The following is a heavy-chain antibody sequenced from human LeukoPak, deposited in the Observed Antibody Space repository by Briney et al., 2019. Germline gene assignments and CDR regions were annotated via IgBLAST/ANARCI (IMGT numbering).Heavy chain of an antibody. D-gene: IGHD4-23*01. CDR1: GYTFSNYG. J-gene: IGHJ3*02. CDR2: ISPYNGNT. CDR3: ARGGLGGMTTVVLDAFDM. V-gene: IGHV1-18*01. Sequence: ASVNDSFMASGYTFSNYGISWVRQAPGQGLEWMGWISPYNGNTNYAQKLQGRVTMTTDTSTNTAYMDLRSLRSDDTAVYYCARGGLGGMTTVVLDAFDMCGHKTMVTVSS.